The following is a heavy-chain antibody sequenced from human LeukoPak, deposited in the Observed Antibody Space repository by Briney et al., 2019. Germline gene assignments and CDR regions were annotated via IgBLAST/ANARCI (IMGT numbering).Heavy chain of an antibody. CDR3: AKDRYRYDFWSGYSLPYYFDY. J-gene: IGHJ4*02. Sequence: PGGSLRLSCAASGFTFSSYAMSWVRQAPGKGLEWVSAISGSGGSTYYADSVKGRFTISRDNSKNTLYLQMNSLRAEDTAVYYCAKDRYRYDFWSGYSLPYYFDYWGQGTLVTVSS. D-gene: IGHD3-3*01. V-gene: IGHV3-23*01. CDR2: ISGSGGST. CDR1: GFTFSSYA.